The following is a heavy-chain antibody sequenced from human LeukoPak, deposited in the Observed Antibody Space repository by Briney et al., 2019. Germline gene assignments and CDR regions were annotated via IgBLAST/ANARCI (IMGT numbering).Heavy chain of an antibody. Sequence: PGGSLRLSCAASGFTFSDYYMSWIRQAPGKGLEWVSYISSSGSTIYYADSAKGRFTISRDNAKNSLYLQMNSLRAEDTAVYYCARDFRPDYGGNSGEPWGQGTLVTVSS. J-gene: IGHJ5*02. D-gene: IGHD4-23*01. CDR1: GFTFSDYY. CDR2: ISSSGSTI. V-gene: IGHV3-11*01. CDR3: ARDFRPDYGGNSGEP.